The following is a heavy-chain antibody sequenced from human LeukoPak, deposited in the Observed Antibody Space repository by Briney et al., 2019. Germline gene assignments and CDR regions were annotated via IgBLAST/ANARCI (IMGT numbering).Heavy chain of an antibody. V-gene: IGHV4-34*01. Sequence: PSETLSLTRAVYGGSFSGYYWSWIRQPPGKGLEWIGEINHYGSTNYNPSLKTRVTISVGTSKNQFALKLTSVTAADTAVYYCGRGLRELFRRFCSGGSCYEVWFDPWGQGILVTVSS. D-gene: IGHD2-15*01. CDR2: INHYGST. J-gene: IGHJ5*02. CDR1: GGSFSGYY. CDR3: GRGLRELFRRFCSGGSCYEVWFDP.